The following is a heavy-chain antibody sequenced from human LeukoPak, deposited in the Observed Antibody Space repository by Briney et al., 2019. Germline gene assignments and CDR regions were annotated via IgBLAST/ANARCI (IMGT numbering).Heavy chain of an antibody. CDR3: ARGPRQWLALYYFDY. CDR1: GFTFSSYE. D-gene: IGHD6-19*01. V-gene: IGHV3-48*03. CDR2: ISSSGSTI. Sequence: GGSLRLSCAVSGFTFSSYEMNWVRQAPGKGLEWVSYISSSGSTIYYADSVKGRFTISRDNAKNSLYLQMNSLRAEDTAVYYCARGPRQWLALYYFDYWGQGTLSPSPQ. J-gene: IGHJ4*02.